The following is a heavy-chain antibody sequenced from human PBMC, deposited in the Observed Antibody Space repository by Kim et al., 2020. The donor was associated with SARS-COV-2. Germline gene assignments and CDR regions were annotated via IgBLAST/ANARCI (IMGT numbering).Heavy chain of an antibody. D-gene: IGHD6-13*01. Sequence: ASVKVSCKASGYTFTSYYMHWVRQAPGQGLEWMGIINPSGGSTSYAQKFQGRVTMTRDTSTSTVYMELSSLRSEDTAVYYCARDAHEMQRWAVEQLAPGDYWGQGTLVTVSS. J-gene: IGHJ4*02. CDR1: GYTFTSYY. V-gene: IGHV1-46*01. CDR3: ARDAHEMQRWAVEQLAPGDY. CDR2: INPSGGST.